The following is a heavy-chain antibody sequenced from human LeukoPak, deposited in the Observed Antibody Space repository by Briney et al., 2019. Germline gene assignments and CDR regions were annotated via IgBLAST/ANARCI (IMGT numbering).Heavy chain of an antibody. V-gene: IGHV3-48*01. D-gene: IGHD2-21*02. Sequence: PGGSLRLSCAASGFAFSSYSMNWVRQAPGKGLEWVSYISSSSSTIYYADSVKGRFTISRDNAKNSLYLQMNSLRAEDTAVYYCARDQGDYYYYYYMDVWGKGTTVTVSS. J-gene: IGHJ6*03. CDR1: GFAFSSYS. CDR3: ARDQGDYYYYYYMDV. CDR2: ISSSSSTI.